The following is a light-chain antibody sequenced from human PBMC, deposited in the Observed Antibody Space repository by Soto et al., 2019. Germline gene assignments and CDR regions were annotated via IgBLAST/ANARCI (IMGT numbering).Light chain of an antibody. J-gene: IGKJ1*01. CDR3: QQYDTWPT. CDR1: QSVSSN. CDR2: AAS. V-gene: IGKV3-15*01. Sequence: EIVMTQSPATLSVSPXXXXXLSCRASQSVSSNLAWYQQKPGQAPRLLMSAASTRASDVPARFSGSGSGTEFTLTISSLQSEDFALYYCQQYDTWPTFGQGTKVEIK.